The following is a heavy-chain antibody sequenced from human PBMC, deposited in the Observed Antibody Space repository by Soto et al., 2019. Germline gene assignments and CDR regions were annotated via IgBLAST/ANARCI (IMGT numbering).Heavy chain of an antibody. CDR3: ARAAVTRDIVVPPATMGTLDY. V-gene: IGHV1-18*01. J-gene: IGHJ4*02. CDR1: GYSFSDYG. CDR2: ISVYYGTT. D-gene: IGHD2-2*01. Sequence: QIRLEQSGGEVKNPGASVKVSCKASGYSFSDYGTTWLRQAPGQGLEWVGLISVYYGTTKYAPKFQGRVTMTADTSTNTAYMALRSLRSAATALYYCARAAVTRDIVVPPATMGTLDYSGPGTLVTGSS.